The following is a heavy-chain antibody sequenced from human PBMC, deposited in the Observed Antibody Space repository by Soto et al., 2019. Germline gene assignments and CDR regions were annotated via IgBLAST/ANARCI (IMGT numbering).Heavy chain of an antibody. CDR3: ASDISKWLREHWWLDP. CDR1: GGTFSSYT. J-gene: IGHJ5*02. D-gene: IGHD3-22*01. Sequence: SVKVSCKASGGTFSSYTISWVRQAPGQGLEWMGRIIPILGIANYAQKFQGRVTITADKSTSTAYMELSSLRSEDTAVYYCASDISKWLREHWWLDPRDKGCLVSVSS. V-gene: IGHV1-69*02. CDR2: IIPILGIA.